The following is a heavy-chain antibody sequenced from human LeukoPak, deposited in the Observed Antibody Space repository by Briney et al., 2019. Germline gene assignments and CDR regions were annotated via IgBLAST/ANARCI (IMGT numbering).Heavy chain of an antibody. CDR1: GGSFSGCY. D-gene: IGHD3-22*01. CDR3: ARVYYYDSSGYFGY. Sequence: SETLSLTCAVYGGSFSGCYWSWIRQPPGKGLEWIGEINHSGSTNYNPSLKSRVTISVDTSKNQFSLKLSSVTAADTAVYYCARVYYYDSSGYFGYWGQGTLVTVSS. CDR2: INHSGST. J-gene: IGHJ4*02. V-gene: IGHV4-34*01.